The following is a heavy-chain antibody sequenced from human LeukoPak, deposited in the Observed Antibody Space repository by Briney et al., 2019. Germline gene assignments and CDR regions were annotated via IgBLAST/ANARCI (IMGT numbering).Heavy chain of an antibody. CDR2: IRYDGSNK. CDR1: GFTFSSYG. Sequence: PGGSLRLSCAASGFTFSSYGMHWVRQAPGKGLEWVAFIRYDGSNKYYADSVKGRFTISRDNSKNTLYLQMNSLRAEDTAVYYCARDRGYCSSTSCYPFQYGMDVWGQGATVTASS. CDR3: ARDRGYCSSTSCYPFQYGMDV. D-gene: IGHD2-2*01. J-gene: IGHJ6*02. V-gene: IGHV3-30*02.